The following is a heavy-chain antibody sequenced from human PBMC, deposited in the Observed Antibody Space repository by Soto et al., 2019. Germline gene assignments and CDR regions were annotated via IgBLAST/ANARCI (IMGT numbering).Heavy chain of an antibody. CDR2: VRNRVRGYTT. CDR3: VWDRSWSYES. D-gene: IGHD1-26*01. J-gene: IGHJ5*02. V-gene: IGHV3-72*01. CDR1: GFAFSDYF. Sequence: EVQLVESGGGLVQPGGSLRLSCAASGFAFSDYFIDWVRQAPGKGLEWVGRVRNRVRGYTTEYAASVKGRFTISRDDSKNSVYLQMNSLRTADTAVYYCVWDRSWSYESWGLGTLVTVS.